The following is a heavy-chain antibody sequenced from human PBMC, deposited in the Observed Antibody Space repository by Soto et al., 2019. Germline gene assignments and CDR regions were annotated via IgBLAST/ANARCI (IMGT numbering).Heavy chain of an antibody. CDR1: GGNIVYLC. J-gene: IGHJ4*02. D-gene: IGHD6-6*01. Sequence: TWTVAGGNIVYLCLSGIRQNPGKGLEWIGYIYYSGPTNYNPSLKSRVIISVDTSKNQFSLKLRSVTAEDTAVYYCARDYSSSSGRVLDYWGRGTLVTVSS. CDR3: ARDYSSSSGRVLDY. CDR2: IYYSGPT. V-gene: IGHV4-59*11.